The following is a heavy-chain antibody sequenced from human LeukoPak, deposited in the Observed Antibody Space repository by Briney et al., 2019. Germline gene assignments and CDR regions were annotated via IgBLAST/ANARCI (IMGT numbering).Heavy chain of an antibody. D-gene: IGHD5-24*01. V-gene: IGHV3-7*03. CDR2: TKQGGSEK. Sequence: PGGSLRLSCAASGFTFSSYWMNWVRQAPGKGLEWVANTKQGGSEKYYVDSVKGRFTISRDNAKNSLYLQMNSLRAEDTAVYYCARQRDGYNWATDYWGQGTLVTVSS. J-gene: IGHJ4*02. CDR1: GFTFSSYW. CDR3: ARQRDGYNWATDY.